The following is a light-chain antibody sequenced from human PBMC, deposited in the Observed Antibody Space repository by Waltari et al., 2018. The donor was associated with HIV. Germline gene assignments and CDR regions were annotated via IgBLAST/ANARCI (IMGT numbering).Light chain of an antibody. Sequence: QSVLPQPPSASGTPGQRVTISCSGSSSNIGTYTVNWYRQLPGTAPKLLIYSNNQRPSGVPDRFSGSKSGTSASLAISGLQSEDEADYYCAAWDGSLNGVLFGGGTKLTVL. CDR3: AAWDGSLNGVL. CDR1: SSNIGTYT. CDR2: SNN. J-gene: IGLJ2*01. V-gene: IGLV1-44*01.